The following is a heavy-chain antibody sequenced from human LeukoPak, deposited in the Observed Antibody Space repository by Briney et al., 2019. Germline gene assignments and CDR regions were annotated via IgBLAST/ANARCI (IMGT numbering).Heavy chain of an antibody. CDR3: ARDYFGGSGSIDAFDI. V-gene: IGHV3-21*01. Sequence: GGSLRLSCAASGFTFSSYSMNWVRQAPGKGLEWVSSISSSSSYIYYADSVKGRSTISRDNAKNSLYLQMNSLRAEDTAVYYCARDYFGGSGSIDAFDIWGQGTMVTVSS. CDR1: GFTFSSYS. CDR2: ISSSSSYI. J-gene: IGHJ3*02. D-gene: IGHD3-10*01.